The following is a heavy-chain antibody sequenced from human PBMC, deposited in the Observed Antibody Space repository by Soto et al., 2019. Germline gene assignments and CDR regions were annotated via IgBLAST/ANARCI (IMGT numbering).Heavy chain of an antibody. V-gene: IGHV1-18*01. CDR2: SSAYNGKT. Sequence: QVQLVQSGGEVKKPGASVTLSCTASGYTFTSYGISWVRQAPGQGLEWMGWSSAYNGKTNYAQNVQGRVTMTTDTSTRTAYMDLRRLRSDDTAVYYCARGVAVNYYHGMYVGGQGTTVTVSS. CDR1: GYTFTSYG. CDR3: ARGVAVNYYHGMYV. J-gene: IGHJ6*02.